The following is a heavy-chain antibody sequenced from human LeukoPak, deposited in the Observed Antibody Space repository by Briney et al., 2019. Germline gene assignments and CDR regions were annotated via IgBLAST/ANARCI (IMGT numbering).Heavy chain of an antibody. D-gene: IGHD1-26*01. CDR2: ISGRGSTV. Sequence: PGGSLRLSCTASGFTFSDYYMSWIRQAPGKGLEWISYISGRGSTVYYAVSVKGRFTISRDNAKNSLYLQINSLKAEDTAVYYCARGRELLPLDYWGQGTLVTVSS. V-gene: IGHV3-11*01. J-gene: IGHJ4*02. CDR1: GFTFSDYY. CDR3: ARGRELLPLDY.